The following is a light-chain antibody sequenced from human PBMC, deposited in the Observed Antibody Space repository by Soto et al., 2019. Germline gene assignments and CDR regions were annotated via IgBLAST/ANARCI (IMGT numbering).Light chain of an antibody. CDR1: SSNIGSNS. J-gene: IGLJ1*01. CDR2: NIN. Sequence: QPVLTQIHSVSGTPGQRVTISCSGGSSNIGSNSVHWYQQLPVSAPKLLTYNINERPSGGPDRFSGSKSGTSASLAISGLQSEDEADYYCSAYDDSLDGQVFGTGTKLTVL. CDR3: SAYDDSLDGQV. V-gene: IGLV1-44*01.